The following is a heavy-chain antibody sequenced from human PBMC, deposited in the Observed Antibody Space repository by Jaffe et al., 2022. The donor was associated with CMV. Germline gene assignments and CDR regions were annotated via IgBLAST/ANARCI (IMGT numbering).Heavy chain of an antibody. CDR2: IDWDDDK. D-gene: IGHD3-22*01. CDR3: ARIRVYSSGYYSDAFDI. J-gene: IGHJ3*02. Sequence: QVTLRESGPALVKPTQTLTLTCTFSGFSLSTSGMCVSWIRQPPGKALEWLARIDWDDDKYYSTSLKTRLTISKDTSKNQVVLTMTNMDPVDTATYYCARIRVYSSGYYSDAFDIWGQGTMVTVSS. CDR1: GFSLSTSGMC. V-gene: IGHV2-70*15.